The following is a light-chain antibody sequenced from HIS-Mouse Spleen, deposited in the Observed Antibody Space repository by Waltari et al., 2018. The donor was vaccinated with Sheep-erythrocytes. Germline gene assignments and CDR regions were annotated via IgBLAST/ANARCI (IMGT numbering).Light chain of an antibody. Sequence: DIQMTQSPSSLSASVGDRVTITCRASQSISSYLNWYQQKPGKAPKLLIHAASSLQSGVPSRFSGSGSGTDVTLTISSRQPEDFATYYWQQSYSTPPLTFGGGTRLEIK. CDR3: QQSYSTPPLT. CDR2: AAS. V-gene: IGKV1-39*01. CDR1: QSISSY. J-gene: IGKJ5*01.